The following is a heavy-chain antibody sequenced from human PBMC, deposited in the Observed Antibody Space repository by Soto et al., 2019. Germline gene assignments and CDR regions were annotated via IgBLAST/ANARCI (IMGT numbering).Heavy chain of an antibody. CDR2: INAGNGNT. V-gene: IGHV1-3*01. CDR1: GYTFTSYA. D-gene: IGHD3-3*01. CDR3: ATAGRGYDFWSGYYEYYYYGMDV. J-gene: IGHJ6*02. Sequence: ASVKVSCKSSGYTFTSYAMHWVRQAPGQRLEWMGWINAGNGNTKYSQKFQGRVTITRDTSASTAYMELSSLRSEDTAVYYCATAGRGYDFWSGYYEYYYYGMDVWGQGTTVTVSS.